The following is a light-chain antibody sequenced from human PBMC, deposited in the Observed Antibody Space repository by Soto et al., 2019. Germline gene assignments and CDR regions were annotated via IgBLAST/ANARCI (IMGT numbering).Light chain of an antibody. CDR1: QSVLYTSNNKNY. V-gene: IGKV4-1*01. CDR2: WAS. J-gene: IGKJ4*01. Sequence: DIVMTQSPDSLAVSLGERATINCKSSQSVLYTSNNKNYLAWYQQKPGQPPKLLIYWASTRESGVPDRFGGSGSGTDFTLTISSLQAEDVAVYYCQQYSSTPLTFGGGTKVEIK. CDR3: QQYSSTPLT.